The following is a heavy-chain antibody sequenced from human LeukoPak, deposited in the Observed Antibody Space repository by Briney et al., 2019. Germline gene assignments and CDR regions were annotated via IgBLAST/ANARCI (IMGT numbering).Heavy chain of an antibody. V-gene: IGHV1-2*02. Sequence: ASVKVSCKASGYTFTDYYMHWVRQAPGQGLEWMGWINPDSGGTSYAQKFQGRVTMTRDTPISTAYMELSRLTSDDTAVYYCARPPGRDGYNRYDYWGQGTLVTVSS. J-gene: IGHJ4*02. CDR1: GYTFTDYY. CDR3: ARPPGRDGYNRYDY. CDR2: INPDSGGT. D-gene: IGHD5-12*01.